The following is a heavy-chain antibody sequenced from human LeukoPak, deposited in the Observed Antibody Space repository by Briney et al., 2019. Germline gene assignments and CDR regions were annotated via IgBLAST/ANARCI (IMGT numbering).Heavy chain of an antibody. J-gene: IGHJ4*02. V-gene: IGHV1-2*02. Sequence: ASVKVSCKASGYTFTGYYMHWVRQAPGQGLEWMGWINPNSGGTNYAQKFQGRVTMTRDMSISTAYMELSRLRSDDTAVYYCVRDPSYGDYVDWGQGTLVTVSS. CDR3: VRDPSYGDYVD. CDR1: GYTFTGYY. CDR2: INPNSGGT. D-gene: IGHD4-17*01.